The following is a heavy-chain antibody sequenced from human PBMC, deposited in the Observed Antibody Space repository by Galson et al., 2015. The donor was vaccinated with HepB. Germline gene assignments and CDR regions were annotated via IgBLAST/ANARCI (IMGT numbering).Heavy chain of an antibody. J-gene: IGHJ4*02. Sequence: SLRLSCAASGFTFKNFAMNWVRQAPGKGLEWVSYISSPGSTIYYSDSVKGRFTISRDNAKNTLYLQMNSLRAEDTAVYYCAKDSGIVVVVAATWGQGTLVTVSS. CDR1: GFTFKNFA. CDR2: ISSPGSTI. CDR3: AKDSGIVVVVAAT. D-gene: IGHD2-15*01. V-gene: IGHV3-48*01.